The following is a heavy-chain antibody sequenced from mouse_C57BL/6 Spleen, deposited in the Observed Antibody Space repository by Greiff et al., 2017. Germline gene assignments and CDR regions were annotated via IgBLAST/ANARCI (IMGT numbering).Heavy chain of an antibody. CDR3: ARTYGSRYYAMDY. D-gene: IGHD1-1*01. CDR2: IDPSDSYT. CDR1: GYTFTSYW. Sequence: QVQLQQPGAELVKPGASVKLSCKASGYTFTSYWMQWVKQRPGQGLEWIGEIDPSDSYTNYNQKFKGKATLTVDPSSSTAYMQLSSLTSEDSAVYYCARTYGSRYYAMDYWGQGTSVTVSS. J-gene: IGHJ4*01. V-gene: IGHV1-50*01.